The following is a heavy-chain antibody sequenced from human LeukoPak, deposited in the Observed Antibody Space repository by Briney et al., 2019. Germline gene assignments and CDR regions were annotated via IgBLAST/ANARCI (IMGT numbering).Heavy chain of an antibody. J-gene: IGHJ4*02. CDR3: ARGFFRYYYGSGSYWNY. CDR1: GGSFSGYY. CDR2: INHSGST. V-gene: IGHV4-34*01. Sequence: PSETLSLTCAVYGGSFSGYYWSWIRQPPGKGLEWIGEINHSGSTNYNPSLKSRVTISVDTSKNQFSLKLSSVTAADTAVYYCARGFFRYYYGSGSYWNYWGQGTLDTVSS. D-gene: IGHD3-10*01.